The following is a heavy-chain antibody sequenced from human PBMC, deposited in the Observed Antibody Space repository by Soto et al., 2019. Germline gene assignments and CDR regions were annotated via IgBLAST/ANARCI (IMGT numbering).Heavy chain of an antibody. CDR2: ISGTGDRT. CDR3: AKVGSHSGSHYDAFDI. J-gene: IGHJ3*02. V-gene: IGHV3-23*01. D-gene: IGHD1-26*01. CDR1: GFTFISYA. Sequence: EVQLLESGGGLAQPGGSLRLSCAASGFTFISYAMNWVRRAPGKGLEWVSAISGTGDRTYYADSVKGRFTISRDNSKNTLYLKMNSLRAEDTAVFFCAKVGSHSGSHYDAFDIWGQGTTVTVSS.